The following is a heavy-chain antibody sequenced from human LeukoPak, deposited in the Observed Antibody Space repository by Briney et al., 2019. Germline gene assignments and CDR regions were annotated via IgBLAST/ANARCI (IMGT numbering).Heavy chain of an antibody. CDR1: GYTFTSHD. CDR2: MNPNSGNT. V-gene: IGHV1-8*03. Sequence: ASVKVSCKXSGYTFTSHDINWVRQATGQGLEWMGRMNPNSGNTGYAQKFQGRVTITRNTSISTAYMELSSLRSEDTAVYYCARGGYCSSTSCYTGDWFDPWGQGTLVTVSS. CDR3: ARGGYCSSTSCYTGDWFDP. D-gene: IGHD2-2*02. J-gene: IGHJ5*02.